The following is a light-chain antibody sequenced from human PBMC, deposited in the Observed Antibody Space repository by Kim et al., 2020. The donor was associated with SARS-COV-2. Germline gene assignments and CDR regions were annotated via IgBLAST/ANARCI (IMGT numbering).Light chain of an antibody. Sequence: VTISCSESSSNIGSNYVYWYQQLPGTAPKLLIYRHNQRTSGVPDRFSGSKSGTSASLAISWLRSEDEADYYCAAWDDSLSGYVVFGGGTQLTVL. CDR1: SSNIGSNY. CDR2: RHN. J-gene: IGLJ2*01. CDR3: AAWDDSLSGYVV. V-gene: IGLV1-47*01.